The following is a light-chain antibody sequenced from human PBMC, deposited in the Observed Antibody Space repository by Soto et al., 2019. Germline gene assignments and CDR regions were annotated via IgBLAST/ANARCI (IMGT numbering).Light chain of an antibody. CDR3: QQYGSSPPWT. CDR1: QSVSSSY. Sequence: EIVLTQSPGTLSLSPGERATLSCRASQSVSSSYLAWYQQKPGQAPRLLIYGASSRATGIPDRLSGSGSGTDFTLTISRLGPEDFAVYYCQQYGSSPPWTFGQGTKVDIK. V-gene: IGKV3-20*01. J-gene: IGKJ1*01. CDR2: GAS.